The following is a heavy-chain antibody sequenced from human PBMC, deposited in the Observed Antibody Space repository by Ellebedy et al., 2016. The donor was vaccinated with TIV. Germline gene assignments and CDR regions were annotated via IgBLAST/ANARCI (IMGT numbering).Heavy chain of an antibody. CDR1: GGSVSRYF. V-gene: IGHV4-4*07. J-gene: IGHJ6*03. CDR2: IFTSGSF. Sequence: SETLSLTXTVSGGSVSRYFWSWIRQPAGKGLEWIGRIFTSGSFNYNPSLMSRVTMSVVTSKNQISLRLNSVTTADTAVYYCARVHCSITTCDYHYMDVWGKGTTVTVSS. D-gene: IGHD1-1*01. CDR3: ARVHCSITTCDYHYMDV.